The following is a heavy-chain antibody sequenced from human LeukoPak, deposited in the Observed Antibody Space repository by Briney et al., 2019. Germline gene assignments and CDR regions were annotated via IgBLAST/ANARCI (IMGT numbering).Heavy chain of an antibody. Sequence: ASVKVSCKASGYTFTDYYIHWVRQAPGQGLEWMGWIHPNSGATNYAQKFQGRITMTRDTSISTAYMELSRLRSDDTAVYYCARVGATYSGDPWGQGTLVTVSS. V-gene: IGHV1-2*02. CDR2: IHPNSGAT. J-gene: IGHJ5*02. CDR1: GYTFTDYY. CDR3: ARVGATYSGDP. D-gene: IGHD1-26*01.